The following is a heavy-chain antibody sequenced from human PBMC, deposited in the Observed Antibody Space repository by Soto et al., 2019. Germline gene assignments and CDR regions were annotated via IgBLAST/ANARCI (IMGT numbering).Heavy chain of an antibody. D-gene: IGHD6-6*01. V-gene: IGHV1-2*02. CDR2: INHNSGGT. CDR3: ARDGDSSSPFDI. J-gene: IGHJ3*02. CDR1: GYTFTGNY. Sequence: QVQLVQSGAEVKKPGASVKVSCKASGYTFTGNYMHWVRQAPGQGLEWMGWINHNSGGTNYAQKFQGRVTVTRDTSISTAYMELSRLRSDDTAVYYCARDGDSSSPFDIWGQGTMVTVSS.